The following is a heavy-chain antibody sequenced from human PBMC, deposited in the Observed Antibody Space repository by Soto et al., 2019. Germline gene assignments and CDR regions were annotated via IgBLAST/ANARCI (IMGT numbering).Heavy chain of an antibody. CDR2: ITPDGSYT. CDR1: GFTFSNYW. D-gene: IGHD5-12*01. V-gene: IGHV3-74*01. CDR3: ARDLIIGDTPGDDFDY. Sequence: EVQLVESGGGLVQPGGSLRLSCATSGFTFSNYWMHWVRQAPGKGLMWVARITPDGSYTSYADTVKAGFTISRDNAKNTLYQQMNGLRAEDTAIYYCARDLIIGDTPGDDFDYGGQGTLVAVSS. J-gene: IGHJ4*02.